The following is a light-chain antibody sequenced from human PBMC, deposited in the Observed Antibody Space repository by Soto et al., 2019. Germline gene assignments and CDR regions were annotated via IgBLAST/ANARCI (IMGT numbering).Light chain of an antibody. V-gene: IGKV3D-20*02. CDR1: ESVASNY. Sequence: EIVLTQSPGTLSLSPGETATLSCRASESVASNYLAWYQQKPGQAPRLLVYGASTRATGIPDRFSGSGSGPDFTLSITRLQPEDCAVYFCQQRSNWPLLTFGGGTKVDI. CDR2: GAS. CDR3: QQRSNWPLLT. J-gene: IGKJ4*01.